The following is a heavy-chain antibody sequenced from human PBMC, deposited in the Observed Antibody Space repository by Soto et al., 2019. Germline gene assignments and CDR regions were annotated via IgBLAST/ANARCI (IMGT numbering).Heavy chain of an antibody. D-gene: IGHD2-2*01. Sequence: QLQLQESGSGLVKSSQTVSITCAVSGGSISTGGSSWSWIRQPPGKGLEWIGYIYHYGSTYSNPSLKSRVTMSIDRSKNQFSLKLRSVTAADTAVYYCARQDCSRTSCLFDYWGQGALVTVSS. V-gene: IGHV4-30-2*01. CDR1: GGSISTGGSS. CDR2: IYHYGST. CDR3: ARQDCSRTSCLFDY. J-gene: IGHJ4*02.